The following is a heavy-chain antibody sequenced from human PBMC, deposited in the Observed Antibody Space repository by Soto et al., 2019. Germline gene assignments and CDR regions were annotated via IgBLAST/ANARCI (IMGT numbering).Heavy chain of an antibody. CDR2: ISAYNGDT. CDR1: GYTFTNYG. J-gene: IGHJ6*03. CDR3: GRVRQLVGYFYYNLAV. V-gene: IGHV1-18*01. Sequence: QVQLLQSGAEVKKPGASVKVSCKASGYTFTNYGITWVRQAPGQGLEWRGWISAYNGDTHYTQRLQGRVTMTTDTSPGTPYMGRGGLRSDDTPVYSWGRVRQLVGYFYYNLAVGGKGPTVTVS. D-gene: IGHD6-6*01.